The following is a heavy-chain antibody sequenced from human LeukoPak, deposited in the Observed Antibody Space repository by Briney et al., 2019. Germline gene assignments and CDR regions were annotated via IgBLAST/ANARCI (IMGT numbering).Heavy chain of an antibody. CDR2: ISYDGSNK. Sequence: GRSLRLSCAASGFTFRSYAMHWVRQAPGKGLEWVAVISYDGSNKYYADSVKGRFTISRDNSKNTLYLQMNSLRAEDTAVYYCASWEDSSGYGLLFDYWGQGTLVTASS. CDR1: GFTFRSYA. D-gene: IGHD6-19*01. CDR3: ASWEDSSGYGLLFDY. J-gene: IGHJ4*02. V-gene: IGHV3-30-3*01.